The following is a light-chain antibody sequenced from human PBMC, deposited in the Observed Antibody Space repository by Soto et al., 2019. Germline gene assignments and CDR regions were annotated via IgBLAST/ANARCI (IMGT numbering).Light chain of an antibody. Sequence: IDLTQSPSTLSTYVGDRVTITYRASQTISSWLAWYQQKPGKAPNLLIYDASSLESGVPSRFSGSGSGTEFTLTISSLQPDDFATYYCQQYHSYSLTFGGGTKVDIK. CDR2: DAS. V-gene: IGKV1-5*01. CDR1: QTISSW. J-gene: IGKJ4*01. CDR3: QQYHSYSLT.